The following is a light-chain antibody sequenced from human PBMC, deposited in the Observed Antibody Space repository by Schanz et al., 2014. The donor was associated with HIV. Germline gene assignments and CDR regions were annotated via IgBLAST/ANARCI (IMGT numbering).Light chain of an antibody. Sequence: DIQMTQSPSSLSASVGDRVTITCRASQNIRTYLNWYQQRPGEAPKLLIFDGSSLHLGVPPRFSGTGSGTDFPLTISSLQPEDFETYFCQQSDSRPSVTLGQGTRLEIK. CDR1: QNIRTY. V-gene: IGKV1-39*01. J-gene: IGKJ5*01. CDR3: QQSDSRPSVT. CDR2: DGS.